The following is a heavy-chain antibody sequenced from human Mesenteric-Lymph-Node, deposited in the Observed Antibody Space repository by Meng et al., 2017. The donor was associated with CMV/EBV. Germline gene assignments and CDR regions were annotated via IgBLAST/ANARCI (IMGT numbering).Heavy chain of an antibody. CDR3: ARATLNLRGYCSSTSCSNNWFDP. CDR2: INHSGST. Sequence: SETLSLTCAVYGGSSSGYYWSWIRQPPGKGLEWIGEINHSGSTNYNPSLKSRVTISVDTSKNQFSLKLSSVTAADTAVYYCARATLNLRGYCSSTSCSNNWFDPWGQGTLVTVSS. CDR1: GGSSSGYY. D-gene: IGHD2-2*01. J-gene: IGHJ5*02. V-gene: IGHV4-34*01.